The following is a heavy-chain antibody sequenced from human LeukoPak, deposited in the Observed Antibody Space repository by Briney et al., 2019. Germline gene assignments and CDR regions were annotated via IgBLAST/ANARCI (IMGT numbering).Heavy chain of an antibody. CDR1: GYTFTGYY. V-gene: IGHV1-2*02. CDR3: ARAQGIAAAGTPGY. Sequence: ASVNVSCKASGYTFTGYYMHWVRQAPGQGLEWMGWINPNSGGTNYAQKFQGRVTMTRDTSISTAYMELSRLRSDDTAVYYCARAQGIAAAGTPGYWGQGTLVTVSS. D-gene: IGHD6-13*01. CDR2: INPNSGGT. J-gene: IGHJ4*02.